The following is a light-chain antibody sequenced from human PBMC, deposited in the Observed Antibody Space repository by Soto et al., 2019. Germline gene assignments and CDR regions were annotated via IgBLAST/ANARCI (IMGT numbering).Light chain of an antibody. CDR1: QSINNY. CDR2: KAS. Sequence: DIQMNQSPSTLYASLGDRATITCRASQSINNYLAWYQQKPGKAPKLLIYKASTFESGVPSRFSGSGSGTEFTLSISSLQPDYFATYYCQQHERLPLTFGQGTKVEIK. CDR3: QQHERLPLT. J-gene: IGKJ1*01. V-gene: IGKV1-5*03.